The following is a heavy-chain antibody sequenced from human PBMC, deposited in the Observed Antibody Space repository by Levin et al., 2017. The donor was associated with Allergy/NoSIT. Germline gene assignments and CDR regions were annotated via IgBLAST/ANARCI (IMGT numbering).Heavy chain of an antibody. V-gene: IGHV2-5*02. Sequence: SGPTLVKHTQTLTLTCTFSGFSLSTSGVGVGWIRQPPGKALEWFALIYWDDDKRYSPSLKSRLTITKDTSKNQVVLTMTNMDPVDTATYYCAHRPVGPHPDAFDIWGQGTMVTVSS. J-gene: IGHJ3*02. CDR2: IYWDDDK. CDR1: GFSLSTSGVG. CDR3: AHRPVGPHPDAFDI.